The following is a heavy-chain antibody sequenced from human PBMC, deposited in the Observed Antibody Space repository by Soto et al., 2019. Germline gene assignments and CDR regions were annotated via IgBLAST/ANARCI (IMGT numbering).Heavy chain of an antibody. CDR3: AKDTWHLLVVYYDFWSGTLDY. CDR1: GFTFSSYG. CDR2: ISYDGSNK. Sequence: GGSLRLSCAASGFTFSSYGMHWVRQAPGKGLEWVAVISYDGSNKYYADSVKGRFTISRDNSKNTLYLQMNSLRAEDTAVYYCAKDTWHLLVVYYDFWSGTLDYWGQGTLVTVSS. D-gene: IGHD3-3*01. J-gene: IGHJ4*02. V-gene: IGHV3-30*18.